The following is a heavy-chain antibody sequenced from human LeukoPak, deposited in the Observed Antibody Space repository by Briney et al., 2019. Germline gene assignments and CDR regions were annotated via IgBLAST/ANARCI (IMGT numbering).Heavy chain of an antibody. CDR3: ARAAYYYDSSGYYYFGY. CDR2: INPSGGST. CDR1: GYTFTSYY. Sequence: ASVKVSCKASGYTFTSYYMHWVRQAPGQGLEWMGIINPSGGSTSYAQKFQGRVTMTRGTSTSTVYMELSSLRSEDTAVYYCARAAYYYDSSGYYYFGYWGQGTLVTVSS. J-gene: IGHJ4*02. D-gene: IGHD3-22*01. V-gene: IGHV1-46*01.